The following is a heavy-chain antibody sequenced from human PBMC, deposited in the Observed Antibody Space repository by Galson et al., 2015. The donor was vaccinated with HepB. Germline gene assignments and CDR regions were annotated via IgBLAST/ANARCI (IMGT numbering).Heavy chain of an antibody. J-gene: IGHJ4*02. Sequence: ETLSLTCAVSGGSISSSNWWSWVRQPPGKGLEWIGEIYHSGSTDYNPSLKSRVTISVDKSKNQFSLKLSSVTAADTAVYYCASFVTYGSGSYRRRFDYWGQGTLVTVSS. D-gene: IGHD3-10*01. CDR2: IYHSGST. CDR3: ASFVTYGSGSYRRRFDY. CDR1: GGSISSSNW. V-gene: IGHV4-4*02.